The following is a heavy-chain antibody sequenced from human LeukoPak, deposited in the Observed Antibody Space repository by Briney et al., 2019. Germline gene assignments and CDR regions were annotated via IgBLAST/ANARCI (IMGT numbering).Heavy chain of an antibody. CDR2: INPNSGGT. V-gene: IGHV1-2*02. J-gene: IGHJ3*02. Sequence: ASVKVSCKASGYSFTSYYIHWVRQAPGQGLEWMGWINPNSGGTDYAQKFQGRVTMTRDTSITTVYMGLSGLKPDDTAVYSCARDGIYSTNFDAFDIWGQGTMVTVSS. D-gene: IGHD6-13*01. CDR1: GYSFTSYY. CDR3: ARDGIYSTNFDAFDI.